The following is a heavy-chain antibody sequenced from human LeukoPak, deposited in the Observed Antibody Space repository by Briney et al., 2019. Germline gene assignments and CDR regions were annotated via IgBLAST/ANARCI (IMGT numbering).Heavy chain of an antibody. V-gene: IGHV1-69*06. CDR3: ATSRGQLDY. CDR2: IIPIFGTA. D-gene: IGHD1-1*01. Sequence: SVTVSCKASGGTFSSYAISWVRQAPGQGLEWMGGIIPIFGTAIYAQKFQGRVTMTEDTSTDTAYMELSSLRSEDTAVYYCATSRGQLDYWGQGTLVTVSS. J-gene: IGHJ4*02. CDR1: GGTFSSYA.